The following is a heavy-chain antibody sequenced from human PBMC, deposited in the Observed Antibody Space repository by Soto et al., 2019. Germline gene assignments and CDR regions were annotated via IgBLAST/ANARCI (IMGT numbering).Heavy chain of an antibody. J-gene: IGHJ4*02. V-gene: IGHV3-30-3*01. D-gene: IGHD3-3*01. CDR1: GYA. CDR2: ISDDGSKK. Sequence: QPGGSLRLSCAASGYAMHWVRQAPGKGLEWVAVISDDGSKKYYGDSVKGRFTISRDNSKNTLYLQMNSLKPEDTAVYYCARDSYNTGWMDYWGQGTLVTVSS. CDR3: ARDSYNTGWMDY.